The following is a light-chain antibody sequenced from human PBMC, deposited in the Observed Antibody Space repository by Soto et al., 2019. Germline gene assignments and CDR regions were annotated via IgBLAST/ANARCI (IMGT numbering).Light chain of an antibody. Sequence: IQITHSPSSLAASVVDRGTLTCLASQSISSHLNWYQQKPGKAHKLLIYAASSLQSGVPSRFSGSGSGTDFTLTISSLQPEDFATYYCQQSYSTPQTCGQGTTVDIK. V-gene: IGKV1-39*01. CDR1: QSISSH. J-gene: IGKJ1*01. CDR3: QQSYSTPQT. CDR2: AAS.